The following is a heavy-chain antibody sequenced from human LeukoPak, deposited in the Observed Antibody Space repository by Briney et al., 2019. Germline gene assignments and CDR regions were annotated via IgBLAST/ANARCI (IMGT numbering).Heavy chain of an antibody. D-gene: IGHD3-22*01. CDR3: ARDPAYYYDSSGYY. J-gene: IGHJ4*02. V-gene: IGHV4-39*07. Sequence: PSETLSLTCTVSGGSISSSSYYWGWIRQPPGKGLEWIGSIYYSGSTYYNPSLKSRVTISVDTSKNQFSLKLSSVTAADTAVYYCARDPAYYYDSSGYYWGQGTLVTVSS. CDR2: IYYSGST. CDR1: GGSISSSSYY.